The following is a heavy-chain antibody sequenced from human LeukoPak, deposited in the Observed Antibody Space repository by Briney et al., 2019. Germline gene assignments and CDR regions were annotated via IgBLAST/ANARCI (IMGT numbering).Heavy chain of an antibody. V-gene: IGHV4-61*02. J-gene: IGHJ4*02. Sequence: SQTLSLTCTVSGGSISSGSYYWSWIRQPAGKGLEWIGRIYTSGSTNYNPSLKSRVTISVDTSKNQFSLKLSSMTAADTAVYYCARDTDAYSFDYWGQGTLVTVSS. D-gene: IGHD2-21*01. CDR1: GGSISSGSYY. CDR2: IYTSGST. CDR3: ARDTDAYSFDY.